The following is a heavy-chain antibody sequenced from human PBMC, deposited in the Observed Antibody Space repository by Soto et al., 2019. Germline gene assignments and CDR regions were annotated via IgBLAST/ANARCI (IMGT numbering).Heavy chain of an antibody. J-gene: IGHJ6*02. CDR2: INAGNGNT. V-gene: IGHV1-3*01. CDR3: ASSAPSFSSSWQYYYYGMDV. Sequence: ASVKVSCKASGYTFTIYAMHWVRQAPGQRLEWMGWINAGNGNTKYSQKFQGRVTITRDTSASTAYMELSSLRSEDTAVYYCASSAPSFSSSWQYYYYGMDVWGQGTTVTVSS. D-gene: IGHD6-13*01. CDR1: GYTFTIYA.